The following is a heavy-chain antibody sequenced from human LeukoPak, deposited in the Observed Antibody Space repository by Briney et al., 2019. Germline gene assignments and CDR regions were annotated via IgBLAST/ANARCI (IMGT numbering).Heavy chain of an antibody. Sequence: SETLSLTCAVYGGSFSGYYWSWIRQPPGKGLEWIGEINHSGSTNYNPSLKSRVTISVDTSKNQFSLKLSSVTAADTAVYYCAREKGIYYDSSGYFRYFDYWGQGTLVTVSS. D-gene: IGHD3-22*01. CDR2: INHSGST. V-gene: IGHV4-34*01. J-gene: IGHJ4*02. CDR1: GGSFSGYY. CDR3: AREKGIYYDSSGYFRYFDY.